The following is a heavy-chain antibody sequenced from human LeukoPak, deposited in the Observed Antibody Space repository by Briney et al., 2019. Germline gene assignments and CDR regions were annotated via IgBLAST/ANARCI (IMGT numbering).Heavy chain of an antibody. V-gene: IGHV1-8*01. J-gene: IGHJ4*02. CDR3: ALWTGYSSSWYRDY. D-gene: IGHD6-13*01. Sequence: GASVKVSCKASGYTFTSYDINWVRQVTGQGLEWMGWMNPNSGNTGYAQKFQGRVTMTRNTSISTAYMELSSLRSEDTAVYYCALWTGYSSSWYRDYWGQGTLVTVSS. CDR2: MNPNSGNT. CDR1: GYTFTSYD.